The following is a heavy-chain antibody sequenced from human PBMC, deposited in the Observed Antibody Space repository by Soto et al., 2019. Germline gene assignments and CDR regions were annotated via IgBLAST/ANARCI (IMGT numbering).Heavy chain of an antibody. CDR3: AKEVILLVVSATRNYFDY. V-gene: IGHV3-23*01. J-gene: IGHJ4*02. D-gene: IGHD2-15*01. CDR2: ISGSGGST. Sequence: EVQLLESGGGWVQPGGSLRLSCAASGFTFSSYAMSWVRQAPGKGLEWVSAISGSGGSTYYADSVKGRFTISRDNSKNTLYLQMNSLRAEDTAVYYCAKEVILLVVSATRNYFDYWGQGTLVTVSS. CDR1: GFTFSSYA.